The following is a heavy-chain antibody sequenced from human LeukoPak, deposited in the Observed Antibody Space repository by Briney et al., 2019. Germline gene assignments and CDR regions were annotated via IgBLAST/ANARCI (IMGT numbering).Heavy chain of an antibody. CDR1: GYNFTSYW. D-gene: IGHD3-10*01. V-gene: IGHV5-51*01. CDR3: ARHPYYYGSGSYSGVYYYGMDV. Sequence: GGSLKISCKGSGYNFTSYWIGWVRQMPGKGLEWMGIIYPGDSDTRYSPSFQGQVTISADKSISTAYLQWSSLKASDTAMYYCARHPYYYGSGSYSGVYYYGMDVWGKGTTVTVSS. J-gene: IGHJ6*04. CDR2: IYPGDSDT.